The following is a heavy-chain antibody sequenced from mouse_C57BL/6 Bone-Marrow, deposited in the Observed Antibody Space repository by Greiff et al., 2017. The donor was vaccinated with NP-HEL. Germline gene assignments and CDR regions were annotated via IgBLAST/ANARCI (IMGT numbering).Heavy chain of an antibody. CDR3: ARVDGYYPFAY. V-gene: IGHV1-81*01. D-gene: IGHD2-3*01. Sequence: VQGVESGAELARPGASVKLSCKASGYTFTSYGISWVKQRTGQGLEWIGEIYPRSGNTYYNEKFKGKATLTADKSSSTAYMELRSLTSEDSAVYFCARVDGYYPFAYWGQGTLVTVSA. CDR2: IYPRSGNT. CDR1: GYTFTSYG. J-gene: IGHJ3*01.